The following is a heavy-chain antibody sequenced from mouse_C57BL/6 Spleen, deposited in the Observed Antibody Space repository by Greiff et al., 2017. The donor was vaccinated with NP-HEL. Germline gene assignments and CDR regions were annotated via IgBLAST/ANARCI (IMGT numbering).Heavy chain of an antibody. V-gene: IGHV7-3*01. CDR1: GFTFTDYY. CDR2: IRNKANGYTT. CDR3: ARYDYGSSYGYFDV. J-gene: IGHJ1*03. D-gene: IGHD1-1*01. Sequence: VMLVESGGGLVQPGGSLSLSCAASGFTFTDYYMSWVRQPPGKALEWLGFIRNKANGYTTEYSASVKGRFTISRDNSQSILYLQMNALRAEDSATYYCARYDYGSSYGYFDVWGTGTTVTVSS.